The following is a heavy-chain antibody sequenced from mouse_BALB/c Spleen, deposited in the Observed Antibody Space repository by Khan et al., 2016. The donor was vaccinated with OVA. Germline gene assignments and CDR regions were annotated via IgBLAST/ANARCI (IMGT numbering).Heavy chain of an antibody. D-gene: IGHD4-1*01. CDR3: ARHLTGSFAY. V-gene: IGHV5-6*01. CDR2: ISSAGDYT. CDR1: GFTFSSYG. J-gene: IGHJ3*01. Sequence: EVMLVESGGDLVKPGGSLKLSCAASGFTFSSYGMSWVRQTPDKRLEWVATISSAGDYTYYPDNVKGRFTISRDNAKNTLYLQMSSLKSEDTAMFYCARHLTGSFAYWGQGTLVTVSA.